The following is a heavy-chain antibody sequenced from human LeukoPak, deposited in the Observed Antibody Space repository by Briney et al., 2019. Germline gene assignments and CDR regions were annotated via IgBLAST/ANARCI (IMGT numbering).Heavy chain of an antibody. J-gene: IGHJ4*02. D-gene: IGHD1-20*01. CDR3: ARDRRSVTGTIKSQTAGY. CDR1: GYTFTSYG. Sequence: ASVKVSCKASGYTFTSYGISWVRQAPGQGLEWMGCISAYNGNTNYAQKLQGRVTMTTDTSTSTAYMELRSLRSDDTAVYYCARDRRSVTGTIKSQTAGYWGQGTLVTVSS. V-gene: IGHV1-18*01. CDR2: ISAYNGNT.